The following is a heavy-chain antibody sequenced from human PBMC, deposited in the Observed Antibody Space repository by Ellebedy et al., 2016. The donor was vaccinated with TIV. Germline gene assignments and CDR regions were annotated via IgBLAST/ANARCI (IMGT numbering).Heavy chain of an antibody. CDR2: INHSGST. CDR1: GGSFSGYY. V-gene: IGHV4-34*01. J-gene: IGHJ4*02. Sequence: MPSETLSLTCAVYGGSFSGYYWSWIRKPPGKGLEWIGEINHSGSTNYNPSLKSRVTISVDTPKNQFSLKLSSVTAADTAVYYCARFAEMATIIFDYWGQGTLVTVSS. D-gene: IGHD5-24*01. CDR3: ARFAEMATIIFDY.